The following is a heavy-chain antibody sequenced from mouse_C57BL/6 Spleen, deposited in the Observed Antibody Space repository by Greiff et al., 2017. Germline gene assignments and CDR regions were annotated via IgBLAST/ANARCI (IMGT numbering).Heavy chain of an antibody. J-gene: IGHJ4*01. CDR3: ARRTYNGSSAMDY. Sequence: VKLLQSGAELVKPGASVKISCKASGYAFSSYWMNWVKQRPGKGLEWIGQIYPGDGDTNYNEKFKSKATLTADTSSSTAYMQLSSLTSEDSAVYFGARRTYNGSSAMDYWGQGTSVTVSS. V-gene: IGHV1-80*01. CDR2: IYPGDGDT. CDR1: GYAFSSYW. D-gene: IGHD1-1*01.